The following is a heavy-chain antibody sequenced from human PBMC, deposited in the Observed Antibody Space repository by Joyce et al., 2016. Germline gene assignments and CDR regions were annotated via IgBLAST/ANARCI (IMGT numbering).Heavy chain of an antibody. CDR2: INTDGSST. J-gene: IGHJ5*02. CDR3: VRGISARPGGPNWFDP. D-gene: IGHD6-6*01. CDR1: GFSFSGYW. Sequence: EVQLVESGGGLVQPGGSLRLSCAASGFSFSGYWLHWVRQAQGKGLVWVTRINTDGSSTRFVDSVKGRFTISRDNAKNTLYLQRNRLRAEDTAVYYCVRGISARPGGPNWFDPWGQGTLVTVSS. V-gene: IGHV3-74*01.